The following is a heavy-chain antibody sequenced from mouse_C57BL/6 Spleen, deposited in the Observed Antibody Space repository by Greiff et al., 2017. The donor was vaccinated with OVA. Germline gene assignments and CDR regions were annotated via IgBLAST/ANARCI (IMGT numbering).Heavy chain of an antibody. V-gene: IGHV1-18*01. J-gene: IGHJ4*01. Sequence: VQLQQSGPELVKPGASVKIPCKASGYTFTDYNMDWVKQSHGKSLEWIGDINPNNGGTIYNQKFKGKATLTVDKSSSTAYMELRSLTSEDTAVYYCARALLTTAYAMDYWGQGTSVTVSS. CDR1: GYTFTDYN. CDR3: ARALLTTAYAMDY. CDR2: INPNNGGT. D-gene: IGHD1-2*01.